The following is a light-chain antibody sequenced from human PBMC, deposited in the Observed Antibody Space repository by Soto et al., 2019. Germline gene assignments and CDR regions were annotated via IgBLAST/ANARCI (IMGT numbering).Light chain of an antibody. CDR3: QKANSFPPT. Sequence: DIQMTQSPSSVSASVGDRVTITCRASQGTNSWLAWYQQKPGKAPNLLIYAGYSLQSRVPARYRGSESGTYFTITIRSLQPEDVATYYCQKANSFPPTSAQGT. J-gene: IGKJ5*01. CDR1: QGTNSW. CDR2: AGY. V-gene: IGKV1-12*01.